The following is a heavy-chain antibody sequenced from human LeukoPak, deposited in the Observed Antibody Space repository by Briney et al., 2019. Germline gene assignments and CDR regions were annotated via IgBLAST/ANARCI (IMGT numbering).Heavy chain of an antibody. V-gene: IGHV3-23*01. CDR1: GFTFSSYA. CDR3: AKDPRYCSGGSCYHDY. D-gene: IGHD2-15*01. Sequence: GGSLRLSCAASGFTFSSYAMSWVRQAPGKGLEWVSAISGSGGSTYYADSVKGRFTISRDNSKNTLYLQMNSLRAEDTAVYYCAKDPRYCSGGSCYHDYWGQGTLVTVSS. J-gene: IGHJ4*02. CDR2: ISGSGGST.